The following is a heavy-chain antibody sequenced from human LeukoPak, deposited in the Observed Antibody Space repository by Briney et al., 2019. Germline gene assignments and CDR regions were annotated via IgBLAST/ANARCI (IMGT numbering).Heavy chain of an antibody. CDR3: ARQHLVDDSSSYYYDGFDI. D-gene: IGHD6-13*01. J-gene: IGHJ3*02. CDR1: GGSISSGSYY. CDR2: MYYSGST. V-gene: IGHV4-39*01. Sequence: KTSETLSLTCTVSGGSISSGSYYGGWIRQPPGKGLEWIGSMYYSGSTNYNPSLRSRVTISVDSSKNQLSLILTSVTAADTAAYYCARQHLVDDSSSYYYDGFDIWGQGTMVTVSS.